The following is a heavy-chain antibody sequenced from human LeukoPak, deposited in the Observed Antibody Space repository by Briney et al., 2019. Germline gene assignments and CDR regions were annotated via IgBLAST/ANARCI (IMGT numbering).Heavy chain of an antibody. CDR1: GFTFDDYA. CDR2: ISGDGGST. CDR3: AKGTESQTSIAVAGTDFDY. Sequence: GGSLRLSCAASGFTFDDYAMHWVRRAPGKGLEWVSLISGDGGSTYYADSVKGRFTISRDNSKNSLYLQMNSLRTEDTALYYCAKGTESQTSIAVAGTDFDYWGQGTLVTVSS. V-gene: IGHV3-43*02. D-gene: IGHD6-19*01. J-gene: IGHJ4*02.